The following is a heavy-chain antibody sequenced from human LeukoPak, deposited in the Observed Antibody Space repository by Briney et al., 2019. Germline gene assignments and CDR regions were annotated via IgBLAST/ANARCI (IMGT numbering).Heavy chain of an antibody. Sequence: PGGSLRLSCAASGFTFSDSAMRWVRQASGRGLEWVGHIRTKANNYATAYAASVKGKFTISRDYSENTPYLQMSSLKTEDTAVYYCIPWHYGSGRPVDYWGQGTLVTVSS. V-gene: IGHV3-73*01. CDR3: IPWHYGSGRPVDY. J-gene: IGHJ4*02. CDR2: IRTKANNYAT. D-gene: IGHD3-10*01. CDR1: GFTFSDSA.